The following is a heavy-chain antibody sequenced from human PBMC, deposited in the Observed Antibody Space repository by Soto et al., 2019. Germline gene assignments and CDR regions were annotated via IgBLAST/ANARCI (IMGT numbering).Heavy chain of an antibody. V-gene: IGHV1-2*02. J-gene: IGHJ4*02. CDR2: INPNSGGT. D-gene: IGHD1-1*01. Sequence: ASVKVSCKASGYTFSDYYIHWVRQAPGQGLEWMGWINPNSGGTKYAPKFQGGGTMTRDTSITTAYMELSRLRSGDTAVYYCAKEPATAKPEGVDFWGQGTLVTVSS. CDR1: GYTFSDYY. CDR3: AKEPATAKPEGVDF.